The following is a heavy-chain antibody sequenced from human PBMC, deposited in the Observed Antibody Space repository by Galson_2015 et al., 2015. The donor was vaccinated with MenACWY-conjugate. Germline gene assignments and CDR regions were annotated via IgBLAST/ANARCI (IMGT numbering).Heavy chain of an antibody. CDR2: ISPGDSGT. D-gene: IGHD1-26*01. Sequence: QSGAEVKKPGESLKISCKGSGYTFTTYWIGWVRQLPGKGLEWMGLISPGDSGTRYSPAFQGQVTISADKSISTAYVQWDSLQASDTAMYYCARHPPGGRGMDVWGQGTTVTVSS. J-gene: IGHJ6*02. CDR1: GYTFTTYW. CDR3: ARHPPGGRGMDV. V-gene: IGHV5-51*01.